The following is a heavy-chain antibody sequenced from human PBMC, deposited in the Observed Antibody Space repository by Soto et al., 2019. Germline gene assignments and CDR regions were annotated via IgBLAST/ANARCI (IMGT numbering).Heavy chain of an antibody. Sequence: EVQLLESGGGLVQPGGSLRLSCAASGFTFSNYAMSWVRQAQGKGLEWVSSIGGAGTRTFHTDSVKGRFTISRDSSTNTVSLQMNSLRAEDTAIYYCAKDATCKMPPDAFDMWGQAIMVSVSS. CDR1: GFTFSNYA. D-gene: IGHD2-15*01. V-gene: IGHV3-23*01. CDR3: AKDATCKMPPDAFDM. J-gene: IGHJ3*02. CDR2: IGGAGTRT.